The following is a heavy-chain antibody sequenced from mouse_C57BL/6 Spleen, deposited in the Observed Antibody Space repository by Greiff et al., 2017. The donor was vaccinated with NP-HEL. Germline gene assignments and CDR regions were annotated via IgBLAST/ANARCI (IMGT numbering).Heavy chain of an antibody. J-gene: IGHJ2*01. V-gene: IGHV1-64*01. D-gene: IGHD2-5*01. Sequence: QVQLQQPGAELVKPGASVKLSCKASGYTFTSYWMHWVKQRPGQGLEWIGMIHPNSGSTNYNEKFKSKATLTVDKSSSTAYMQLSSLTSEDAAVYDCASDYSTGCYSGQGTTLTVSS. CDR3: ASDYSTGCY. CDR1: GYTFTSYW. CDR2: IHPNSGST.